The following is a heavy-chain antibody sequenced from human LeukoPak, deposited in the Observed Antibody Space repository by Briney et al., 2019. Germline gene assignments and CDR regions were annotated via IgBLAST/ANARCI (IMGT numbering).Heavy chain of an antibody. CDR2: INHSGST. J-gene: IGHJ2*01. Sequence: PGGSLRLSCAASGLTFNNYPMHWVRQAPGKGLEWIGEINHSGSTNYNPSLKSRVTISVDTSKNQFSLKLSSVTAADTAVYYCARRPPPLLVGATISHWYFDLWGRGTLVTVSS. CDR3: ARRPPPLLVGATISHWYFDL. D-gene: IGHD1-26*01. V-gene: IGHV4-34*01. CDR1: GLTFNNYP.